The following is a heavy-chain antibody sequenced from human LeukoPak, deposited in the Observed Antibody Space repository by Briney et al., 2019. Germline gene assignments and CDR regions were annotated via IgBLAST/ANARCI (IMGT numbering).Heavy chain of an antibody. CDR2: MDTSGHT. V-gene: IGHV4-4*07. CDR1: GGSIIGYY. J-gene: IGHJ5*02. D-gene: IGHD2-15*01. CDR3: ARHWSHSVAQFGRSYWFDP. Sequence: PSETLSLTCIVSGGSIIGYYWSWIRQPAGKGLEWIGHMDTSGHTNYNSSLMSRVTMSVDTYRTQFSLRLTSVTAADTAVYYCARHWSHSVAQFGRSYWFDPWGQGTLVTVSS.